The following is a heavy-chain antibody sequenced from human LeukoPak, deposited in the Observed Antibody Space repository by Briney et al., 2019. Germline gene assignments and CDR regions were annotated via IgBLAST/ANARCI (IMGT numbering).Heavy chain of an antibody. CDR2: INHSGST. J-gene: IGHJ3*02. CDR3: ARAPTGTRSNDI. D-gene: IGHD1-1*01. V-gene: IGHV4-34*01. CDR1: GGSFSDYY. Sequence: SETLSLTCAVYGGSFSDYYWSWIRQPPGKGLEWIGEINHSGSTNYNPSLKSRVTISVDTSKNQFSLKLSSVTAADTAVYYCARAPTGTRSNDIWGQGTMVTVSS.